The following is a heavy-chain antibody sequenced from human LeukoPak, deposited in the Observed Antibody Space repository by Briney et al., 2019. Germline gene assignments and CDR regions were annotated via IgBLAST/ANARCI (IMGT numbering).Heavy chain of an antibody. CDR2: IKSKTDGGTT. CDR1: GFTFSNAW. D-gene: IGHD6-13*01. CDR3: AARRGSWYNY. Sequence: PGGSLRLSCAASGFTFSNAWMSWVRQAPGKGVEWVGRIKSKTDGGTTDYAAPVKGRFTISRDDSKNTLYLQMNSLKTEDTAVYYCAARRGSWYNYWGQGTLVTVSS. J-gene: IGHJ4*02. V-gene: IGHV3-15*01.